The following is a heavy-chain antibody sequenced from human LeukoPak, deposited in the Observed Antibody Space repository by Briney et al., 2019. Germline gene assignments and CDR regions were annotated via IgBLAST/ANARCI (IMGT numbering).Heavy chain of an antibody. CDR2: INPNSGGT. J-gene: IGHJ4*02. Sequence: ASVKVSFKASGYTFIGYYLHWVRQAPGQGLEWMGWINPNSGGTNYAQRFQVRVTMTRDTSISTAYMELSRLRSDDTAVYYCTRAYTGFEAFDYWGQGTLVTVSS. D-gene: IGHD5-12*01. CDR1: GYTFIGYY. V-gene: IGHV1-2*02. CDR3: TRAYTGFEAFDY.